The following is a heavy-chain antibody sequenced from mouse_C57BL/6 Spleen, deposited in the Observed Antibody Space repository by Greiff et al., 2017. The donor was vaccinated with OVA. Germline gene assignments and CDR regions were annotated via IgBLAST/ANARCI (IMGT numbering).Heavy chain of an antibody. D-gene: IGHD2-12*01. CDR1: GYSITSGYY. J-gene: IGHJ2*01. Sequence: EVKLMESGPGLVKPSQSLSLTCSVTGYSITSGYYWNWIRQFPGNKLEWMGYISYDGSNNYNPSLKNRISITRDTSKNQFFLKLNSVTTEDTATYYCASDYEDYFDYWGQGTTLTVSS. CDR3: ASDYEDYFDY. CDR2: ISYDGSN. V-gene: IGHV3-6*01.